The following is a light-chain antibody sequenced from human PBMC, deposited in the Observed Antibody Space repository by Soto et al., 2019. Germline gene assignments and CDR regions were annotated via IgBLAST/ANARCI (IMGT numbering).Light chain of an antibody. Sequence: EIVMTHSPATLSVSPWERATLSCRASQSVSSNLAWYQQKPGQAPRLLIYDASSRATGTPDRFSGSGSGTDFTLTISRLEPEDFAVYYCQQYGRAWTFGQGTKVDIK. CDR1: QSVSSN. J-gene: IGKJ1*01. CDR2: DAS. V-gene: IGKV3-20*01. CDR3: QQYGRAWT.